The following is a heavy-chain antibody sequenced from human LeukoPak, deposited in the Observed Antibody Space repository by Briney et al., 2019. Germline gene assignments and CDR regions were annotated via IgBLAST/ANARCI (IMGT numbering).Heavy chain of an antibody. J-gene: IGHJ5*02. CDR1: GVSFSGYY. V-gene: IGHV4-34*01. CDR3: AYSSGWYWFDP. CDR2: INHSGST. Sequence: SETLSLTCAVYGVSFSGYYWSWIRQPPGKGLEWIGEINHSGSTNYNPSLKSRVTISVDTSKNQFSLKLSSVTAADTAVYYCAYSSGWYWFDPWGQGTLVTVSS. D-gene: IGHD6-19*01.